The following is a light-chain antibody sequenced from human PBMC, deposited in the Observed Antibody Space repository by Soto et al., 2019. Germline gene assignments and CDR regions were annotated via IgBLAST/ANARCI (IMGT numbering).Light chain of an antibody. V-gene: IGLV2-11*01. CDR3: GSYAGSYTFAV. CDR2: DVS. Sequence: QSALTQPRSVSGSPGQSVTISCTGTSSDVGGYNYVSWYQQHPGKAPKLMIYDVSKRPSGVPDRFSGSKSGNTASLTISGLQAEDEADYYCGSYAGSYTFAVFGGGTKLTVL. CDR1: SSDVGGYNY. J-gene: IGLJ2*01.